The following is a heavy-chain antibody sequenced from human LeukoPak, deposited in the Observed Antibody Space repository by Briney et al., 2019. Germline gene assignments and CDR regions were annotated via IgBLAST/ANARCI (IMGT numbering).Heavy chain of an antibody. J-gene: IGHJ1*01. CDR1: GGSISSYY. Sequence: PSETLSLTCTVSGGSISSYYWSWIRQPPGKGLEWIGYIYYSGSTNYNPSLKSRVTISVDTSKNQFSLKLSSVTAADTAVYCCARHVGATLSLQHWGQGTLVTVSS. CDR3: ARHVGATLSLQH. V-gene: IGHV4-59*08. D-gene: IGHD1-26*01. CDR2: IYYSGST.